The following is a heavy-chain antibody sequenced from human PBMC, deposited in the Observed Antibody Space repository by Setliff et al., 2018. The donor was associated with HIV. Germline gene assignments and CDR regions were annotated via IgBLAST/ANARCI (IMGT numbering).Heavy chain of an antibody. CDR2: IYTSGST. J-gene: IGHJ4*02. V-gene: IGHV4-61*09. Sequence: PSETLSLTCTASGGSISSGSYYWSWIRQPAGKGLEWIGQIYTSGSTNYKPSLKSRVTISVDMSKNQFSLRLSSVTAADTAVYYCARRWGEAFDYWGQGTLVTVSS. CDR3: ARRWGEAFDY. D-gene: IGHD1-26*01. CDR1: GGSISSGSYY.